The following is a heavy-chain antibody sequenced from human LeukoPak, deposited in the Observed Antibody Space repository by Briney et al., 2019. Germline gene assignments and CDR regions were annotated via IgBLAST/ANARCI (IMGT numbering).Heavy chain of an antibody. J-gene: IGHJ4*02. Sequence: ASVKISXKGSGYSFTSYWIGWVRQMPGKGLEWIGIIYPGDSDTRYSPSFQGQVTISADKSISTAYLQWSSLKASDTAMYYCARRIDYGDYYYFDYWGQGTLVTVSS. V-gene: IGHV5-51*01. CDR2: IYPGDSDT. CDR3: ARRIDYGDYYYFDY. CDR1: GYSFTSYW. D-gene: IGHD4-17*01.